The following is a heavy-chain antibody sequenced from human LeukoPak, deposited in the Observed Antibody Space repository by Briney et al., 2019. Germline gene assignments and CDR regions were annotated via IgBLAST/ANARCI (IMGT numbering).Heavy chain of an antibody. Sequence: PAEPLSLTCTVSGGSISSYYWSWIRRPPGKGLEGIGYIYYSGSTNYNPSLKSRVTISVDTSKNQFSLKLSSVTAADTAVYYCARCPPNYYDRSGYFDYWGQGTLVTVSS. CDR1: GGSISSYY. CDR2: IYYSGST. J-gene: IGHJ4*02. CDR3: ARCPPNYYDRSGYFDY. V-gene: IGHV4-59*01. D-gene: IGHD3-22*01.